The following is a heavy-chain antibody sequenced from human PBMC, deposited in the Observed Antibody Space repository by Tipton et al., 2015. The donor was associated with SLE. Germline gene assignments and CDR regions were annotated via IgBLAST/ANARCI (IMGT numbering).Heavy chain of an antibody. Sequence: TLSLTCTVSGGSISSYYWSWIRQPAGKGLEWIGYIYYSGSTNYNPSLKSRVTISVDTSKNQFSLKLSSVTAADTAVYYCAKEGYNWNDLDYWGQGTLVTVSS. V-gene: IGHV4-59*12. J-gene: IGHJ4*02. D-gene: IGHD1-1*01. CDR3: AKEGYNWNDLDY. CDR1: GGSISSYY. CDR2: IYYSGST.